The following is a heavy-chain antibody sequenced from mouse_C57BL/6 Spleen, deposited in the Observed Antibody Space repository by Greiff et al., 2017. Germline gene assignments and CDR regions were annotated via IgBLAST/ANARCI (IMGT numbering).Heavy chain of an antibody. CDR2: IHPNSGST. CDR1: GYTFTSYW. CDR3: ARASSYEAMDY. D-gene: IGHD1-1*01. J-gene: IGHJ4*01. Sequence: QVQLQQSGAELVKPGASVKLSCKASGYTFTSYWMHWVKQRPGQGLEWIGMIHPNSGSTNYNEKFKSKATLTVDKSSSTAYMQRSSLTSEDAAVXYCARASSYEAMDYWGQGTSVTVSS. V-gene: IGHV1-64*01.